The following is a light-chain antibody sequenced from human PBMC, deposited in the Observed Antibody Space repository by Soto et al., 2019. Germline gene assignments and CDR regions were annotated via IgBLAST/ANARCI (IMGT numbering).Light chain of an antibody. Sequence: QSVLTQPASVSGSPGQSITISCTGTSSDVGNYNYVSWYQQYPGRVPKLLIYMVSNRPSGVSNRCSGSKSGNTASLTISGLQAEDEADYFCTSPTPGSLYVFGAGTKVTVL. CDR1: SSDVGNYNY. CDR3: TSPTPGSLYV. V-gene: IGLV2-14*01. CDR2: MVS. J-gene: IGLJ1*01.